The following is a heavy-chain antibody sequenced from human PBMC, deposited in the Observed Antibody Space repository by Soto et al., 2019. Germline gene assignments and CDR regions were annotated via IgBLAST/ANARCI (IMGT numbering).Heavy chain of an antibody. CDR3: ARDRYDFWSGYYTLLGMDV. CDR1: GGSSSSYY. V-gene: IGHV4-59*01. D-gene: IGHD3-3*01. CDR2: IYYSGST. Sequence: PSETLCVTCTVSGGSSSSYYWSWIRQPTGKGLEWIGYIYYSGSTNYNPSLKSRVTISVDTSKNQFSLKLSSVTAADTAVYYCARDRYDFWSGYYTLLGMDVWGQGTTVTVSS. J-gene: IGHJ6*02.